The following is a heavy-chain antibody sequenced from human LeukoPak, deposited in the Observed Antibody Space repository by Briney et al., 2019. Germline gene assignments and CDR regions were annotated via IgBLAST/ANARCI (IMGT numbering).Heavy chain of an antibody. Sequence: GGSLRLSCAASGFTFTDYFMSWIRQTPGRGLEWVSYISGSSSYTNHADSVKGRFTTSRDNAKNSLSLQMNSLRAEDTAVYYCARSLSAYTPLAVDYWGQGTLVSVFS. V-gene: IGHV3-11*03. D-gene: IGHD5-18*01. J-gene: IGHJ4*02. CDR1: GFTFTDYF. CDR3: ARSLSAYTPLAVDY. CDR2: ISGSSSYT.